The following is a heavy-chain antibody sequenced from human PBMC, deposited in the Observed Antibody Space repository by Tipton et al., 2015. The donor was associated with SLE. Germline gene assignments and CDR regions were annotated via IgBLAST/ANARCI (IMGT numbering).Heavy chain of an antibody. V-gene: IGHV3-48*03. CDR3: ARIFSGSYYAAWFQH. CDR1: GFTFTSYE. J-gene: IGHJ1*01. CDR2: ISRSGSMI. D-gene: IGHD1-26*01. Sequence: SLRLSCAASGFTFTSYEMNWVRQAPGKGLEWVSHISRSGSMIYYANSVKGRFTISRDNAKKSLYLQMKSLRAEDTAIYYCARIFSGSYYAAWFQHWGQGTVVTVSS.